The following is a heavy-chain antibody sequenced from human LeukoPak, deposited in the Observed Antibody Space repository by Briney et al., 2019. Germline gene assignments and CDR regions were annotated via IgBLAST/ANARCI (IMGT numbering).Heavy chain of an antibody. CDR1: GFAFNSYI. D-gene: IGHD3-3*01. V-gene: IGHV3-23*01. CDR3: ARAPGYYDFWSGYFDY. Sequence: GGSLRLSCAASGFAFNSYIMSWVRQAPGKGLEWVSIISASGGSTFYADSVRGRFTISRDSSKNTLYLQVNSLRAEDTALYYCARAPGYYDFWSGYFDYWGQGTLVTVSS. CDR2: ISASGGST. J-gene: IGHJ4*02.